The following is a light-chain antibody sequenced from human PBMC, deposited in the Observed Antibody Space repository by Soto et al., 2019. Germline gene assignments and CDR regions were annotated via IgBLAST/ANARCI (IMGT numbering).Light chain of an antibody. V-gene: IGKV1-5*01. CDR3: QQYSTYPWT. CDR1: QSISSW. J-gene: IGKJ1*01. CDR2: DAS. Sequence: DIQMTQSPSTLSASVGDRVTITCRASQSISSWLAWYQQKPGKAPKLPIFDASSLESGVPSRFSGSGSATEFTLTISSLQPDDFATYYCQQYSTYPWTFGQGTKVDIK.